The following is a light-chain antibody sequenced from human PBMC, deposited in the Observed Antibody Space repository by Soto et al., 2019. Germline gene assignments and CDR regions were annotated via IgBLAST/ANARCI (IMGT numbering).Light chain of an antibody. CDR2: GAS. J-gene: IGKJ1*01. V-gene: IGKV3-11*01. CDR3: QQRSNWT. CDR1: QSVSRN. Sequence: EIVLTQSPATLSLSPGERATLSCRASQSVSRNLAWYQQKPGQAPRLLIHGASNRATGIPARFSGSGSGTDFTLTISSLEPEDFAVYYCQQRSNWTFGQGTKVEIK.